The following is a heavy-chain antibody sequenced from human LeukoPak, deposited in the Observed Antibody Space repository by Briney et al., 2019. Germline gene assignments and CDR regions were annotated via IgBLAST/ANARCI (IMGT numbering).Heavy chain of an antibody. Sequence: GGSLRLSCTVSGFTFSSNSMSWVRQAPGKGLEWVSFIYSGGNTHYSDSVKGRFTISRDNSKNTLYLPMNSLRADDTAVYYCARRAGEYSHPYDYWGRGTLVTVSS. D-gene: IGHD4-17*01. CDR2: IYSGGNT. CDR1: GFTFSSNS. CDR3: ARRAGEYSHPYDY. J-gene: IGHJ4*02. V-gene: IGHV3-53*01.